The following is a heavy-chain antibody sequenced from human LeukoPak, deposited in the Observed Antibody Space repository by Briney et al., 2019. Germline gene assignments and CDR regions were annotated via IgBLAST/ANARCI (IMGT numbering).Heavy chain of an antibody. D-gene: IGHD1-26*01. V-gene: IGHV4-34*01. CDR1: GGSFSGYY. CDR3: ARGGDSGSYGY. CDR2: INHSGST. J-gene: IGHJ4*02. Sequence: SETLSLTCAVYGGSFSGYYWSWIRQPPGKGLEWIGEINHSGSTNYNPSLKSRVTISVDTSKNQFSLKLSSVTAADTAVYYCARGGDSGSYGYWGQGTLVTVSS.